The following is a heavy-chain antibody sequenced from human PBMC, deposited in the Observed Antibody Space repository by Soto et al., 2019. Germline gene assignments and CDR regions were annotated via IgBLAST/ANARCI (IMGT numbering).Heavy chain of an antibody. CDR1: GFTFSSYS. V-gene: IGHV3-21*02. D-gene: IGHD5-12*01. J-gene: IGHJ4*02. CDR3: ARDSREYNAYDYN. CDR2: IITITGFI. Sequence: EVQLVESGGGMVKPGGSLRLSCAASGFTFSSYSMKWVRQAPGKGLEWVSIITITGFIDYADSVKGRLTISRDNAKSSLYLQRNSLRAEDTAVYYCARDSREYNAYDYNWGQGTLVTVSS.